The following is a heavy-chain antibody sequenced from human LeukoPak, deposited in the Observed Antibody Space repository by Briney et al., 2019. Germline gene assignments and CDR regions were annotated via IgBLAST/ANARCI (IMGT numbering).Heavy chain of an antibody. CDR2: IYSGGST. D-gene: IGHD3-3*01. CDR3: ARSITIFGVVDY. CDR1: GFTVSSNY. V-gene: IGHV3-66*02. Sequence: GGSLRLSCAASGFTVSSNYMRWVRQAPGKGLEWVSVIYSGGSTYYADSVKGRFTISRDNSKNTLYLQMNSLRAEDTAVYYCARSITIFGVVDYWGQGTLVTVSS. J-gene: IGHJ4*02.